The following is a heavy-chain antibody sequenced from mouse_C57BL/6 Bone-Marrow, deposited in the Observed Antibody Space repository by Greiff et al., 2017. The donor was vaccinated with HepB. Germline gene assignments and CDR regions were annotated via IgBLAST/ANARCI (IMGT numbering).Heavy chain of an antibody. V-gene: IGHV5-6*01. CDR2: ISSGGSYT. CDR3: ARHNWDGAY. D-gene: IGHD4-1*01. J-gene: IGHJ3*01. Sequence: DVHLVESGGDLVKPGGSLKLSCAASGFTFSSYGMSWVRQTPDKRLEWVATISSGGSYTYYPDSVKGRFTISRDNAKNTLYLQMSSLKSEDTAMYYCARHNWDGAYWGHGTLVTVSA. CDR1: GFTFSSYG.